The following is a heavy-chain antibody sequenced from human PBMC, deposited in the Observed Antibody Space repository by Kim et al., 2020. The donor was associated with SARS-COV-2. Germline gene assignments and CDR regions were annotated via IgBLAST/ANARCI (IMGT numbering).Heavy chain of an antibody. CDR1: GYTFTRLA. V-gene: IGHV7-4-1*02. CDR3: ARVFHPSVVVPAAHVNYFYYGMDV. J-gene: IGHJ6*02. CDR2: INTNTGSP. Sequence: ASVKVSCKAAGYTFTRLALNWVRQAPGQGFEWMGWINTNTGSPTYAQGFAGRFLFSLDTSVSTAYLQINNLEAGDTATYYCARVFHPSVVVPAAHVNYFYYGMDVWGQGTTVTVSS. D-gene: IGHD2-2*01.